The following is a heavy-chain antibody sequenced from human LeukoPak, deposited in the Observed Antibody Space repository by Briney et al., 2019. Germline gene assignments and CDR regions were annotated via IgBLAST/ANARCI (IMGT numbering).Heavy chain of an antibody. CDR3: ATSRGYNSGYRALELPPSPID. V-gene: IGHV3-23*01. CDR2: IFPSGGEI. CDR1: GFTFSTFA. D-gene: IGHD5-18*01. J-gene: IGHJ4*02. Sequence: GGSLRLSCAASGFTFSTFAMIWVRQPPGKGLEWVSSIFPSGGEIHYADSVRGRFTISRDNSKSTLSLQMNSLRAEDTAAYYCATSRGYNSGYRALELPPSPIDWAQGTLVTVSS.